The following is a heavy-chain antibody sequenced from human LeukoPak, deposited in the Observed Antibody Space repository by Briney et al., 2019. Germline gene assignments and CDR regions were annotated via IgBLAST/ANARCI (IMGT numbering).Heavy chain of an antibody. D-gene: IGHD5-12*01. CDR3: ARHMRGGYDSVDY. Sequence: SETLSLTCTVSGGSISGYYWSWIRQPPGKGLEWIGYIYYSGSTNYNPSFKSRVTISVDTSKNQFSLKLSSVTAADTAVYYCARHMRGGYDSVDYWGQGTLVTVSS. V-gene: IGHV4-59*08. CDR1: GGSISGYY. J-gene: IGHJ4*02. CDR2: IYYSGST.